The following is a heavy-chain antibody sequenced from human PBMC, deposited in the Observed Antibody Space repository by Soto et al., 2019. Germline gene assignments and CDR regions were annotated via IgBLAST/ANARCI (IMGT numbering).Heavy chain of an antibody. CDR1: GFTFSNAW. V-gene: IGHV3-15*01. CDR2: IKSKTDGGTT. J-gene: IGHJ4*02. CDR3: TTSSIPGNYYDSSGYPDY. D-gene: IGHD3-22*01. Sequence: GGSLRLSCVASGFTFSNAWMSWVRQAPGKGLEWVGRIKSKTDGGTTDYAAPVKGRFTISRDDSKNTLYLQMNSLKTEDTAVYYCTTSSIPGNYYDSSGYPDYWGQGTLVTVSS.